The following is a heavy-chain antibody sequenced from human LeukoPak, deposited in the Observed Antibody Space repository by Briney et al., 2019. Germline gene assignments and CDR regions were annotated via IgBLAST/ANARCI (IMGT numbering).Heavy chain of an antibody. J-gene: IGHJ4*02. D-gene: IGHD3-22*01. CDR1: GHTFTTYY. Sequence: ASVKVSCKASGHTFTTYYVHLVRQAPGQGLEWMGVINPSGDGTNYPQRFQGRVTLTRDTSTSTVYMELSSLRSEDTAVYYCASDYYDSSGYDRWGQGTLVTVSS. CDR2: INPSGDGT. CDR3: ASDYYDSSGYDR. V-gene: IGHV1-46*01.